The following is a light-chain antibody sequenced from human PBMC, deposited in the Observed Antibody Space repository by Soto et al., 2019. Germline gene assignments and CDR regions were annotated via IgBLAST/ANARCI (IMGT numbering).Light chain of an antibody. CDR1: SSDVGGYNF. V-gene: IGLV2-8*01. Sequence: QSVLTQPTSASGSPGQSVTISCTGTSSDVGGYNFVSWYQQHPGKAPKLMIYEVNRRPSGVPDRFSGSKSDNTASLTVSGLQAEDEADYYCSSHAGSTNLIFGGGTKVTVL. CDR2: EVN. J-gene: IGLJ2*01. CDR3: SSHAGSTNLI.